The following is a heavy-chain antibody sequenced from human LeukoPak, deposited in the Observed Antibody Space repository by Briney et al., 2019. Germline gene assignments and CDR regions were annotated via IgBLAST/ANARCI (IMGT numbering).Heavy chain of an antibody. V-gene: IGHV1-2*02. J-gene: IGHJ4*02. Sequence: ASVKVSCKASGYSFTDYYMHWVRQAPGQGLEWMGWIKPNSGGTNYAQKFQGRLTMTRDTSINTGYMDLSRLRSDDTAVYYRATVNGYDYHFDYWGQGTLVTVSS. CDR1: GYSFTDYY. CDR2: IKPNSGGT. CDR3: ATVNGYDYHFDY. D-gene: IGHD5-12*01.